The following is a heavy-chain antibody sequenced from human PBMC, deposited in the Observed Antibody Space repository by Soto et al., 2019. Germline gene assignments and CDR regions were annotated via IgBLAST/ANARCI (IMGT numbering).Heavy chain of an antibody. CDR3: ARAQWIQLWASGLDV. J-gene: IGHJ6*02. CDR1: GGTFSSYV. CDR2: IIPILGTA. Sequence: GASVKVSCKASGGTFSSYVISWVRQAPGQGLEWMGGIIPILGTANYAQDFKGRVTITADESTTTAYMELRSLRSDDTAVYYCARAQWIQLWASGLDVWGQGTTVTVSS. V-gene: IGHV1-69*13. D-gene: IGHD5-18*01.